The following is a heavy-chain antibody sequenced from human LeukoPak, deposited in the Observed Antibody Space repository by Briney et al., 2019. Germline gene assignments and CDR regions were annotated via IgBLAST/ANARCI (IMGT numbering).Heavy chain of an antibody. CDR2: LYYSGST. CDR3: MRSRWLAWYMDF. Sequence: SETLSLTCTVSGGSISSGTYYWDWIRQPPGKGLEWIGSLYYSGSTYYNPSLKSRVNISLDTSKNQFSLKLSSVTAADTAVYYCMRSRWLAWYMDFWGQGTLVTVSS. CDR1: GGSISSGTYY. J-gene: IGHJ4*02. D-gene: IGHD6-19*01. V-gene: IGHV4-39*01.